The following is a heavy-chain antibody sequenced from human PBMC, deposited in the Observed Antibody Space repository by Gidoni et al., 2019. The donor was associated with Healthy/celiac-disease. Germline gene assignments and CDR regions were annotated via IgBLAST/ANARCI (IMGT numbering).Heavy chain of an antibody. CDR3: ARDRGRDYYYYGMDV. CDR2: ISSSSSYI. Sequence: EVQLVESGGGLVKPGGSVRLSCAASGFTFSSYSMNWVRQAPGKGLVWVSSISSSSSYIYYADSVKGRFTISRDNAKNSLYLQMNSLRAEDTAVYYCARDRGRDYYYYGMDVWGQGTTVTVSS. J-gene: IGHJ6*02. V-gene: IGHV3-21*01. CDR1: GFTFSSYS.